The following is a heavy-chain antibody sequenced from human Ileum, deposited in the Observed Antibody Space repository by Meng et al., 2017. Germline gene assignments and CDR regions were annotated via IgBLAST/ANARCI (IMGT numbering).Heavy chain of an antibody. J-gene: IGHJ4*02. CDR1: GYTLTTYK. CDR3: ARDEID. V-gene: IGHV1-3*04. Sequence: QVQLVQSGAEVKKPGASVRISCNASGYTLTTYKIHWVRQAHGQSLEWMAWIKTGNGDTQYLQKFQGRVTLTGDMSTFTAYMDLYRLTSDDTAVYYCARDEIDWGQGTLVHVSS. CDR2: IKTGNGDT.